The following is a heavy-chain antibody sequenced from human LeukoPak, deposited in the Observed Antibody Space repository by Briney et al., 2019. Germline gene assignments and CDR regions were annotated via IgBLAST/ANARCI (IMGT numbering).Heavy chain of an antibody. CDR3: ARDLITIFGVVISHYYMDV. D-gene: IGHD3-3*01. CDR1: GYTFTSYG. V-gene: IGHV1-18*01. CDR2: ISAYNGNT. Sequence: VASVKVSCKASGYTFTSYGISWVRQAPGQGLEWMGWISAYNGNTNYAQKLQGRVTMTTDTSTSTAYMELRGLRSDDTAVYYCARDLITIFGVVISHYYMDVWGKGTTVTVSS. J-gene: IGHJ6*03.